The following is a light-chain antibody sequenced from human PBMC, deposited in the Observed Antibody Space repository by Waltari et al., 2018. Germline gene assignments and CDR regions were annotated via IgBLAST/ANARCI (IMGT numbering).Light chain of an antibody. V-gene: IGLV1-47*01. CDR3: AAWDDNLLYV. Sequence: QSVLTQPPSASGTPGQRVTISCSGSSSDIGDNYVYWYKQLPGTAPKLLIYGNTQRPSGVPERFSGSKAGTSASRAISDLRSEDEADYYCAAWDDNLLYVFGTGTKVTVL. CDR2: GNT. CDR1: SSDIGDNY. J-gene: IGLJ1*01.